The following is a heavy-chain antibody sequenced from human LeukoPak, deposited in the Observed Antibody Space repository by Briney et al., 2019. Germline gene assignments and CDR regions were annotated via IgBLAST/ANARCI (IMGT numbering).Heavy chain of an antibody. J-gene: IGHJ4*02. CDR1: GFSFSDYY. CDR3: ARAKRYSYVDY. V-gene: IGHV3-11*05. Sequence: PGGSLRLSCAASGFSFSDYYMSWIRQAPGKGLEWVSYISGSSSYTNYADSVKGRFTISRDNAKSSLYLQMSSLRAEDTAVYYCARAKRYSYVDYWGQGTLVTVSS. D-gene: IGHD5-18*01. CDR2: ISGSSSYT.